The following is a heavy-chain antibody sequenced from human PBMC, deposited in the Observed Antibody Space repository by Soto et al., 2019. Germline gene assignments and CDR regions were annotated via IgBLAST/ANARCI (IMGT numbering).Heavy chain of an antibody. CDR1: GYTFTSYD. D-gene: IGHD3-9*01. J-gene: IGHJ4*02. Sequence: ASVKVSCKASGYTFTSYDINWVRQATGQGLEWMGWMNPNSGNTKYSQKFQGRVTITRDTSASTAYMELSSLRSEDTAVYYCARGHDDILTGYYYHFDYWGQGTLVTVSS. CDR2: MNPNSGNT. V-gene: IGHV1-8*01. CDR3: ARGHDDILTGYYYHFDY.